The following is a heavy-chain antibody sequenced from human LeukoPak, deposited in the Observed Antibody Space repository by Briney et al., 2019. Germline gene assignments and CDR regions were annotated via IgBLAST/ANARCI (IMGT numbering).Heavy chain of an antibody. CDR2: VNPNSGGT. Sequence: ASVKVSCKASGYTFTGYYMHWVRQAPGQGLECMGWVNPNSGGTNYAQKFQGRVTMTRDTSISTAYTELSRLRSDDTAVYYCARAGPIVVVPAAHPGAFDIWGQGTMVTVSS. CDR3: ARAGPIVVVPAAHPGAFDI. V-gene: IGHV1-2*02. CDR1: GYTFTGYY. D-gene: IGHD2-2*01. J-gene: IGHJ3*02.